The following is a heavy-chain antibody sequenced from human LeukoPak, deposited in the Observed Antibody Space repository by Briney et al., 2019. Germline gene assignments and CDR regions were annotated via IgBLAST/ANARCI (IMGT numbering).Heavy chain of an antibody. D-gene: IGHD6-19*01. V-gene: IGHV6-1*01. CDR2: TYYRSKWYT. Sequence: SQTLSLTCDISGESVSSKNGAWNWIRQSPSRGLEWLGRTYYRSKWYTDYAVSMSGRITISPDTSKNQFSLQLNSVTPDDTAVYYCARDVGTSGWHTFDYWGQGTLVTDSS. CDR3: ARDVGTSGWHTFDY. J-gene: IGHJ4*02. CDR1: GESVSSKNGA.